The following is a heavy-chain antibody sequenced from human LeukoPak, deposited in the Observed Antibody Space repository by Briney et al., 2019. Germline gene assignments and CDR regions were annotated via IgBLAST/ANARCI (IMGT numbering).Heavy chain of an antibody. Sequence: GGSLRLSCAASGFTVSSNYMSWVRQAPGKGLEWVSVIYSGGSTYYADSVKGRFTISRDNAKNSLYLQMNSLRAEDTAVCYCAREDIVVVPAAMGSWEPNWFDPWGQGTLVTVSS. V-gene: IGHV3-53*01. CDR2: IYSGGST. D-gene: IGHD2-2*01. CDR3: AREDIVVVPAAMGSWEPNWFDP. CDR1: GFTVSSNY. J-gene: IGHJ5*02.